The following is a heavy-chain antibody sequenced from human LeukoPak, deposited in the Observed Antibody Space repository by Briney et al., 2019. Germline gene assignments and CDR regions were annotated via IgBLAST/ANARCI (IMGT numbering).Heavy chain of an antibody. D-gene: IGHD3-3*01. CDR3: ARLNDFWSGPIDY. V-gene: IGHV5-51*01. CDR2: LYPGDSDT. Sequence: GESLKISCKGSGYSFTSYWIGWVRPMPGKGLEWMGILYPGDSDTRYSPSFQGQVTISADKSISTAYLQWSSLKASDTAMYYCARLNDFWSGPIDYWGQGTLVTVSS. J-gene: IGHJ4*02. CDR1: GYSFTSYW.